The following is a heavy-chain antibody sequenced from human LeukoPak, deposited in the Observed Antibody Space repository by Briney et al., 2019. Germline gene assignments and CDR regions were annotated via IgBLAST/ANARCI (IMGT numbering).Heavy chain of an antibody. Sequence: SETLSLTCTVSGGSITSYYWSWTRQPPGRRLEWIGYIYYIGNTNYHPSLKSRLTISVDTSKNQFSLKLSSVTAADTAVYYCARSYDTLTPAPHDPWGQGILVTVSS. D-gene: IGHD3-9*01. J-gene: IGHJ5*02. CDR2: IYYIGNT. V-gene: IGHV4-59*01. CDR3: ARSYDTLTPAPHDP. CDR1: GGSITSYY.